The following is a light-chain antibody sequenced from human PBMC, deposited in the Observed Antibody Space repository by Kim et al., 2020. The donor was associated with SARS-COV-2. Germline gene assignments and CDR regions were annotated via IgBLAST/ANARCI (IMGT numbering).Light chain of an antibody. J-gene: IGKJ2*01. CDR1: QSVRSSY. Sequence: PGERATLSCRASQSVRSSYLAWYQQKPGHSPRLLIYGASNRATGIPDRFSGSGSGTDFTLTISRLEPGDFAVYYCQQYGSWAFGQGTKLE. CDR2: GAS. V-gene: IGKV3-20*01. CDR3: QQYGSWA.